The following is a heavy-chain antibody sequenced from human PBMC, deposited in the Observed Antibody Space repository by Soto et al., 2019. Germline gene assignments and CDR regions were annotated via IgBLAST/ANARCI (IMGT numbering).Heavy chain of an antibody. CDR2: INPNSDGT. J-gene: IGHJ6*02. V-gene: IGHV1-2*04. D-gene: IGHD6-13*01. CDR3: ARESRGLSSSWPYYYYYGMDV. Sequence: GASVKLACNASGFTCTGYYMHWVRQAPGQGLEWMGWINPNSDGTSYAQKFQGWVTMTRDSSISTAYMELSRLRSDDTAVYYCARESRGLSSSWPYYYYYGMDVWGQGTTVTVSS. CDR1: GFTCTGYY.